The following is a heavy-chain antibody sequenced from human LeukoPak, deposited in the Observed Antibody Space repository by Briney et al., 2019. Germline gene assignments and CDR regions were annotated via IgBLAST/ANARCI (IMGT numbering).Heavy chain of an antibody. D-gene: IGHD6-19*01. CDR3: AREAGSSYHYGMDV. CDR2: IYYRGST. J-gene: IGHJ6*02. Sequence: PSETLSLTCTVSGGSISTYYWSWIRQPPGKGLEWIGYIYYRGSTNSNPSLKSRVTMSVDTPRNQFSLKLTPVTAADTAVYYCAREAGSSYHYGMDVWGQGTTVTVSS. V-gene: IGHV4-59*01. CDR1: GGSISTYY.